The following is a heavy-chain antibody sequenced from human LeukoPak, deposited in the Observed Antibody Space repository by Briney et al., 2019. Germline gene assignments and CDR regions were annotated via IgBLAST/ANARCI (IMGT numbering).Heavy chain of an antibody. V-gene: IGHV3-48*03. CDR2: ISSGGSAM. D-gene: IGHD3-10*02. CDR1: GFSFSSYE. J-gene: IGHJ5*02. Sequence: GESLRLSCAASGFSFSSYEMTWVRQAPGKGLEWLSYISSGGSAMYYADSVKGRFTISRDNAKNSLHLQMNSLRDEDTAVYYCARVMLPGRHHFDPWGQGTLVTVSS. CDR3: ARVMLPGRHHFDP.